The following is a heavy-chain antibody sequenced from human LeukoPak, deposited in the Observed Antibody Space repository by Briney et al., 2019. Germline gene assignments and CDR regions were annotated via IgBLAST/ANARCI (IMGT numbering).Heavy chain of an antibody. CDR1: GFTFSSYA. CDR2: IYSGGST. CDR3: ARDRTEDAFDI. J-gene: IGHJ3*02. V-gene: IGHV3-66*01. Sequence: GGSLRLSCAASGFTFSSYAMSWVRQAPGKGLEWVSVIYSGGSTYYADSVKGRFTISRDNSKNTLYLQMNSLRAEDTAVYYCARDRTEDAFDIWGQGTMATVSS.